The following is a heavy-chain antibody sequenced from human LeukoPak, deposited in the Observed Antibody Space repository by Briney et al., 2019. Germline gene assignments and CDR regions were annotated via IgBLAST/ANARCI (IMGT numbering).Heavy chain of an antibody. CDR2: ISAYNGNT. Sequence: ASVKVSCKASGYTFISYGISWVRQAPGQGLEWMGWISAYNGNTNYAQRLQGRVTMTTDTSTSTAYMELRSLRSDDTAVYYCARVPADCSSTSCPLFDPWGQGTLVTVSS. CDR3: ARVPADCSSTSCPLFDP. J-gene: IGHJ5*02. V-gene: IGHV1-18*01. CDR1: GYTFISYG. D-gene: IGHD2-2*01.